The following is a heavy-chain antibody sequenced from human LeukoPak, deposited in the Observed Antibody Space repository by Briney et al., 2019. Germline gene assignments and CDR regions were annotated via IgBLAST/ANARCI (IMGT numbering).Heavy chain of an antibody. CDR2: IYHSGST. D-gene: IGHD6-6*01. Sequence: SETLSLTCAVSGYSISSGYYWGWIRQPPGKGLEWIGSIYHSGSTYYNPSLKSRVTISVDTSENQFSLKLSSVTAADTAVYYCARDRIAARQGYFDYWGQGTLVTVSS. CDR3: ARDRIAARQGYFDY. CDR1: GYSISSGYY. V-gene: IGHV4-38-2*02. J-gene: IGHJ4*02.